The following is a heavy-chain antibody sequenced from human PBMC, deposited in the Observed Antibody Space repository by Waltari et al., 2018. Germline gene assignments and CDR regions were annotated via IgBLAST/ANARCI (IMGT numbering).Heavy chain of an antibody. Sequence: QVQLVQSGAEVKKPGASVKVSCKASGYTFTSYDIHWVRQATGQGLEWMGWMNPNSGNTGYAQKFQGRVTITRNTSISTAYMELSSLRSEDTAVYYCARGSYYDSSGPSAPLYWGQGTLVTVSS. CDR1: GYTFTSYD. D-gene: IGHD3-22*01. V-gene: IGHV1-8*03. J-gene: IGHJ4*02. CDR2: MNPNSGNT. CDR3: ARGSYYDSSGPSAPLY.